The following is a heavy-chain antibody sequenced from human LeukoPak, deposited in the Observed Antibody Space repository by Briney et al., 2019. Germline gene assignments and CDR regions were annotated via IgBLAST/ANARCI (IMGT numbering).Heavy chain of an antibody. CDR1: GYTFTSYD. V-gene: IGHV1-8*01. D-gene: IGHD2-15*01. CDR3: ARAHKVAATKRYYYYYMDV. CDR2: MNPNSGNT. J-gene: IGHJ6*03. Sequence: ASVKVSCKASGYTFTSYDINWVRQATGQGLEWMGWMNPNSGNTGYAQKFQGRVTMTRNTSISTAYMELSSLRSEDTAVYYCARAHKVAATKRYYYYYMDVWGKGTTVTVSS.